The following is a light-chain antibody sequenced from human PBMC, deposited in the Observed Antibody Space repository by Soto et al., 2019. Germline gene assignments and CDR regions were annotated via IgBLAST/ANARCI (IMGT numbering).Light chain of an antibody. Sequence: DIQMTQDPTSLAASVGDRGTNPLLASEGIDTWLAWYQQKPGKAPKLLIYTASTLKSGVPSRFSGSGSGTDFTLTISSLQPEDFATYYCQQTSNTPQTFGGGTKVDIK. V-gene: IGKV1-39*01. CDR2: TAS. J-gene: IGKJ4*01. CDR1: EGIDTW. CDR3: QQTSNTPQT.